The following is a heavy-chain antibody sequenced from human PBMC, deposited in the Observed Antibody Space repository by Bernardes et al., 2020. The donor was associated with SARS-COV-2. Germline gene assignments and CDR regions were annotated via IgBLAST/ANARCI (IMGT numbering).Heavy chain of an antibody. Sequence: GGSLRLSCAASGFTFSSYDMHWVRQATGKGLEWVSAIGTAGDTYYPGSVKGRFTISRENAKNSLYLQMNSLRAGDTAVYYCARGGHGYSYGYRYYYGMDVWGQGTTVTVSS. CDR2: IGTAGDT. J-gene: IGHJ6*02. V-gene: IGHV3-13*01. CDR3: ARGGHGYSYGYRYYYGMDV. CDR1: GFTFSSYD. D-gene: IGHD5-18*01.